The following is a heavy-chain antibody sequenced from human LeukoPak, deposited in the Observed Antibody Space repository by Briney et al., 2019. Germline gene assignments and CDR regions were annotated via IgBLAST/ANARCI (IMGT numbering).Heavy chain of an antibody. CDR3: AKSSAAADY. J-gene: IGHJ4*02. Sequence: PGGSLRLSCAASGFTVSSNYMSWVRQAPGKGLEWVSAISGSGGSTYYADSVKGRFTISRDNSKNTLYLQMNSLRAEDTAVYYCAKSSAAADYWGQGTLVTVSS. D-gene: IGHD6-13*01. CDR2: ISGSGGST. V-gene: IGHV3-23*01. CDR1: GFTVSSNY.